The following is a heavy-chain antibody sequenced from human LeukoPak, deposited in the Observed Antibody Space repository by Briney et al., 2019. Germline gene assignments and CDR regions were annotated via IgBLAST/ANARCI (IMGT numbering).Heavy chain of an antibody. CDR3: ARVGLERGDYFDY. V-gene: IGHV1-69*04. CDR2: IIPILGIA. J-gene: IGHJ4*02. Sequence: SVKVSCKASGGTFSSYAISWVRQAPGQGLEWMGRIIPILGIANYAQKFQGRVTITADKSTSTAYMELSSLRSEDTAVYYCARVGLERGDYFDYWGQGTLVTVSS. CDR1: GGTFSSYA. D-gene: IGHD1-1*01.